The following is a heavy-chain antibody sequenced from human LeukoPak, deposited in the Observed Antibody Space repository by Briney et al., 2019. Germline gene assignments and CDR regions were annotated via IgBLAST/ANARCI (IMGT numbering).Heavy chain of an antibody. Sequence: GGSLRLSCAASAFTFSSYSMNWVRQAPGKGLEWVSSISSSSSYIYYADSVKGRFTISGDNAKNSLYLQMNSLRAEDTAVYYCASVRLTGYLHDAFDIWRQGTMVTVSS. CDR1: AFTFSSYS. CDR3: ASVRLTGYLHDAFDI. D-gene: IGHD3-9*01. V-gene: IGHV3-21*01. J-gene: IGHJ3*02. CDR2: ISSSSSYI.